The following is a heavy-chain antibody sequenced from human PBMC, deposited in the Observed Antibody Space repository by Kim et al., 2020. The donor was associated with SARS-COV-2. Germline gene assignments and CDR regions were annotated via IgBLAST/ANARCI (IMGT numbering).Heavy chain of an antibody. D-gene: IGHD5-18*01. CDR1: GFTFSSYG. CDR2: ISYDGSNK. V-gene: IGHV3-30*18. CDR3: AKGSTWIQLMDAFDI. Sequence: GGSLRLSCAASGFTFSSYGMHWVRQAPGKGLEWVAVISYDGSNKYYADSVKGRFTISRDNSKNTLYLQMNSLRAEDTAVYYCAKGSTWIQLMDAFDIWG. J-gene: IGHJ3*02.